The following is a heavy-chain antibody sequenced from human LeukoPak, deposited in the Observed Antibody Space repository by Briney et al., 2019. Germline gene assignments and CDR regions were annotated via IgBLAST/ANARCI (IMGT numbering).Heavy chain of an antibody. V-gene: IGHV3-11*06. D-gene: IGHD2/OR15-2a*01. J-gene: IGHJ4*02. CDR3: ARVSFCPRCHFDY. Sequence: GGSLRLSCAASGFNFSDYYMSWIRQAPGKGLEWVSYISRSSSYTNYADSVKGRFTISRDNADNTLYLQLNSLRAEDTAVYYCARVSFCPRCHFDYWGQGTLVTVSS. CDR1: GFNFSDYY. CDR2: ISRSSSYT.